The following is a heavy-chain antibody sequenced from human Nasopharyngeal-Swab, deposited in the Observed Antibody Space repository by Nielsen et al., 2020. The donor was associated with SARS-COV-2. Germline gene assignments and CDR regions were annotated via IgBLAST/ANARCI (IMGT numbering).Heavy chain of an antibody. Sequence: GESLKIPCAASGFTFSGSAMHWVRQASGKGPEWVGRIRSKANSYATAYAASVKGRLTISRDNAKNSVFLQMDSLRAEDTAVYYCARRYSSSSGALPDYWGQGTLVTVSS. CDR1: GFTFSGSA. V-gene: IGHV3-73*01. CDR2: IRSKANSYAT. J-gene: IGHJ4*02. D-gene: IGHD6-6*01. CDR3: ARRYSSSSGALPDY.